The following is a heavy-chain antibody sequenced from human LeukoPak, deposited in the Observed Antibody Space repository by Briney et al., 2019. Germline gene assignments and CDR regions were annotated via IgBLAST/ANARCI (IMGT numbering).Heavy chain of an antibody. J-gene: IGHJ4*02. V-gene: IGHV3-7*03. D-gene: IGHD6-13*01. Sequence: GGSLRLSCAASGLTFSNYGMTWVRQAPLKGLEWVADIKEDGSEKYYVDSVKGRFTISRDNAKNSLFLQMDGLRSEDTAVYYCVKNSGWYRLDCWGQGTLVTVSS. CDR1: GLTFSNYG. CDR2: IKEDGSEK. CDR3: VKNSGWYRLDC.